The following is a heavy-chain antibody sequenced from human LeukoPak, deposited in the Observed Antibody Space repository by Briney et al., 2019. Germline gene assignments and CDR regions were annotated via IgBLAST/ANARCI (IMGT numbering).Heavy chain of an antibody. CDR3: ARDAYYGSGSYWDY. Sequence: SVKVSCKASGGTFSSYAIIWVRQAPGQGLEWMGGIIPIFGTANYAQKFQGRVTITADKSTSTAYMELSSLRSEDTAVYYCARDAYYGSGSYWDYWGQGTLVTVSS. J-gene: IGHJ4*02. D-gene: IGHD3-10*01. CDR2: IIPIFGTA. V-gene: IGHV1-69*06. CDR1: GGTFSSYA.